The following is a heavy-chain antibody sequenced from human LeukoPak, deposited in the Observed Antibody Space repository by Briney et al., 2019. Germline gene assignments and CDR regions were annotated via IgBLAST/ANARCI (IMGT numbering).Heavy chain of an antibody. J-gene: IGHJ4*02. CDR3: AGHHPRNTVDF. V-gene: IGHV4-59*08. D-gene: IGHD2-8*02. CDR1: GGSISSYY. CDR2: IYNSGST. Sequence: SETLSLTCTVSGGSISSYYWSWIRQPPGKGLEWIGYIYNSGSTNYNPSLKSRVTISVDTSKNQFSLKLSSVTAADTAVYYCAGHHPRNTVDFWGQGTLVTVSP.